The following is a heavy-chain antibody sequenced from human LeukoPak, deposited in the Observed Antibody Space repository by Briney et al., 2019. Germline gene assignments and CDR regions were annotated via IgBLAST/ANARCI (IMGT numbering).Heavy chain of an antibody. V-gene: IGHV3-23*01. CDR2: ISDSGGNT. CDR3: AKDLGSSGWYRYFDY. J-gene: IGHJ4*02. D-gene: IGHD6-19*01. CDR1: GFTFSGYA. Sequence: GGSLRLSCAASGFTFSGYAMSWVRQAPGKGLEWVSAISDSGGNTYYADSVKGRFTIPRDNSKNTLYLQMNSLRAEDTAVYYCAKDLGSSGWYRYFDYWGQGALVTVSS.